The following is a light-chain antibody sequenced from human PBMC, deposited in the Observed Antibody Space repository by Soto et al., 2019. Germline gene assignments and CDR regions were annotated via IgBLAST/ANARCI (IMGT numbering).Light chain of an antibody. CDR3: QQYNNWPYT. CDR2: GAS. J-gene: IGKJ2*01. V-gene: IGKV3-15*01. Sequence: EIVMTQSPATLSVSPGERATLSCRASQSVSSNLAWYQQKPGQAPRLLIYGASTRATGIPARFSGSGYGTEFTLTISSLQSEDFAVYYCQQYNNWPYTFGQGTKVDIK. CDR1: QSVSSN.